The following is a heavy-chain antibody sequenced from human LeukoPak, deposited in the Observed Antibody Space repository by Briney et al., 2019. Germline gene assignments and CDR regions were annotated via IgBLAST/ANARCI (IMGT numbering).Heavy chain of an antibody. J-gene: IGHJ4*02. CDR3: AIVGYDFWSGYYKGGEFDY. Sequence: ASVKVSCKASGYTFTGYYMHWVRQAPGQGLEWMGWINPNSGGTNYAQKFQGRVTVTRDTSISTAYMELSRLRSDDTAVYYCAIVGYDFWSGYYKGGEFDYWGQGTLVTVSS. CDR1: GYTFTGYY. D-gene: IGHD3-3*01. V-gene: IGHV1-2*02. CDR2: INPNSGGT.